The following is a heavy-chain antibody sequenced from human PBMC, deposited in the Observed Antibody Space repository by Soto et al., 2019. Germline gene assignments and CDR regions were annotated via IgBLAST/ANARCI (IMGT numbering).Heavy chain of an antibody. CDR1: GFTFNDYV. V-gene: IGHV3-23*01. D-gene: IGHD2-15*01. CDR2: ISANGGTT. Sequence: EVQLLESGGGLVQPGGSLRLSCAASGFTFNDYVMNWVRQAPGKGLEWVSVISANGGTTWYADSVRGRFTISRDNSQNRLYLQMSRLSADDTAVYYCAKDRAASRWFDPWGPGTLVVVSS. J-gene: IGHJ5*02. CDR3: AKDRAASRWFDP.